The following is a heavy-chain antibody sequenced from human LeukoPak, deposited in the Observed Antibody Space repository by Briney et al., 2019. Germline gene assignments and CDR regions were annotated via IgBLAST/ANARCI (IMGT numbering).Heavy chain of an antibody. CDR3: ARVEDCSSTSCQYYYYMDV. CDR1: GYTFTGYS. V-gene: IGHV1-2*02. CDR2: INPKSGGT. Sequence: ASVNVSCKASGYTFTGYSMHWVRQAPGQGLEWLGWINPKSGGTNYAQKFQGRVTMTRDTSISTAYMELSRLRSDGTAVYYCARVEDCSSTSCQYYYYMDVWGKGTTVTVSS. J-gene: IGHJ6*03. D-gene: IGHD2-2*01.